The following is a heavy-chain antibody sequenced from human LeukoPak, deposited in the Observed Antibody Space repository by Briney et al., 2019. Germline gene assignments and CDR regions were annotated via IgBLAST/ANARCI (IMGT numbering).Heavy chain of an antibody. D-gene: IGHD2-15*01. CDR3: ARGVITLGYYFDY. CDR1: DGSVGSGGYY. CDR2: IYNSGSI. Sequence: SETLSLTCTVSDGSVGSGGYYWSWVRQPPGKGLGWLGYIYNSGSINNNPSLESRVTMLVDTSKNEFSLKLSSVPAADTAVYYCARGVITLGYYFDYWGQGTLVTVCS. J-gene: IGHJ4*02. V-gene: IGHV4-61*08.